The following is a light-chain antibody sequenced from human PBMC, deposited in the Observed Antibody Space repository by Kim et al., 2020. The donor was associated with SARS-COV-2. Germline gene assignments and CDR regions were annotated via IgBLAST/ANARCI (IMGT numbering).Light chain of an antibody. CDR1: QGISSY. V-gene: IGKV1-8*01. J-gene: IGKJ1*01. CDR3: QQYYSYPRT. Sequence: AIRMTQSPSSFSASTGDRVTITCRANQGISSYLAWYQQKPGKAPKLLIYAASTLQSGVPSRFSGSGSGTDFTLTISSLQSEDFATYYCQQYYSYPRTFGQGTKVDIK. CDR2: AAS.